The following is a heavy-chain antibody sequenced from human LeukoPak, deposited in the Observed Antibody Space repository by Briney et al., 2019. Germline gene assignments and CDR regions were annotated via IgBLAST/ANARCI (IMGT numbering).Heavy chain of an antibody. J-gene: IGHJ4*02. CDR2: IYSGGST. D-gene: IGHD6-19*01. CDR3: ARMGSSGPIDY. V-gene: IGHV3-53*01. CDR1: GFTVSSYY. Sequence: GGSLRLSCAASGFTVSSYYMSWVRQAPGKGVEWVSVIYSGGSTYYADSVKGRFTISRDNSKNTLYLQMNSLRAEDTAVYYCARMGSSGPIDYWGQGTLVTVSS.